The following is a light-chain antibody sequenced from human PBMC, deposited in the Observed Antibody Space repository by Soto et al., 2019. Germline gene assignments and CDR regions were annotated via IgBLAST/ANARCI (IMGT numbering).Light chain of an antibody. CDR1: QSVSSN. V-gene: IGKV3-15*01. Sequence: EIVMTQSPDTLSVSPGERASLSCRASQSVSSNLAWYQQNPGQATRLLIYGASARATGIPARFSGSGSGTEFTLTISRLETEHFAVYYCQQYGSSPHSVTFGHGTRLEI. J-gene: IGKJ5*01. CDR2: GAS. CDR3: QQYGSSPHSVT.